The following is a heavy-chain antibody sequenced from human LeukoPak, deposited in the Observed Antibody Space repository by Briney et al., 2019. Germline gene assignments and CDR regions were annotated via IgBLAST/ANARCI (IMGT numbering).Heavy chain of an antibody. CDR2: INPNSGGT. CDR3: ARDGLRIVRIVVVSQGWFDP. V-gene: IGHV1-2*02. CDR1: GYTFTSHD. D-gene: IGHD3-22*01. J-gene: IGHJ5*02. Sequence: ASVKVSCKASGYTFTSHDINWVRQATGQGLEWMGWINPNSGGTNYAQKFQGRVTMTRDTSISTAYMELSRLRSDDTAVYYCARDGLRIVRIVVVSQGWFDPWGQGTLVTVSS.